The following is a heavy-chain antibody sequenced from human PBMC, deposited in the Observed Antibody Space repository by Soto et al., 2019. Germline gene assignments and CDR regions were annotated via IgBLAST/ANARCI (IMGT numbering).Heavy chain of an antibody. V-gene: IGHV1-18*01. CDR3: ARSGSGRYYYMDV. Sequence: KVSRQASGYTFSSYWFSLVRQAPGQGLEWMGWISAYNGNTNYAQKLQGRVTMTTDTSTSTAYMELRSLRSDDTAVYYCARSGSGRYYYMDVWGKGTTVTVSS. CDR2: ISAYNGNT. CDR1: GYTFSSYW. J-gene: IGHJ6*03.